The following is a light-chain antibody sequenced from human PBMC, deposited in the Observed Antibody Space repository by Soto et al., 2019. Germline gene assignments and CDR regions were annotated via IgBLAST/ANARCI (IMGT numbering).Light chain of an antibody. CDR3: QQRSNWPRYT. CDR1: QSVSSY. CDR2: DAS. Sequence: EIVLTQSPATLSLSPGERATLSCRASQSVSSYLAWYQQKPGQAPRLLIYDASNSATGIPARFSGSGSGTDFTLTISSLEPEDFAVYYWQQRSNWPRYTFGQGTKLEIK. V-gene: IGKV3-11*01. J-gene: IGKJ2*01.